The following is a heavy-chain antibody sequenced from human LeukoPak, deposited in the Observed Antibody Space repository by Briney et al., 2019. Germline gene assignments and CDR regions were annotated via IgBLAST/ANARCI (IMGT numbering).Heavy chain of an antibody. CDR3: ARGDPPYYYYYYMDV. CDR2: INPNSGGT. Sequence: ASVKVSCKASGGTFSSYAISWVRQAPGQGLEWMGWINPNSGGTNHAQKFQGRVTMTRDTSISTAYMELSRLRSDDTAVYYCARGDPPYYYYYYMDVWGKGTTVTVSS. D-gene: IGHD2-21*01. V-gene: IGHV1-2*02. J-gene: IGHJ6*03. CDR1: GGTFSSYA.